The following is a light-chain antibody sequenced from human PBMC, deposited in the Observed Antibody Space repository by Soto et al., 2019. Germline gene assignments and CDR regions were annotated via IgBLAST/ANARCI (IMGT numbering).Light chain of an antibody. V-gene: IGLV2-8*01. CDR2: EVT. CDR3: SSYAGSNNFVV. Sequence: QSALTQPPSASGSPGQSVTISCTGTSSDVGGYNYVSWYRQHPGKAPKLMIYEVTKRPSGVPDRFSGSKSDNTASLTVSGLQAEDEADYYCSSYAGSNNFVVFGGGTKLTVL. J-gene: IGLJ2*01. CDR1: SSDVGGYNY.